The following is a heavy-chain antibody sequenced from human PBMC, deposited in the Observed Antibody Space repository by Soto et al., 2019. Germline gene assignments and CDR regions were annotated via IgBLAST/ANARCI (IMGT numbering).Heavy chain of an antibody. Sequence: QVQLQESGPGLVKPSQTLSLTCTVSGGSISSGDFYWSWIRQPPGKGLEWLGYIYYSGSTNYNPSLKSRVTISVDKSKNQFSLKLSSVTAADTAVYYCAREGRDYYDSSGYQNGDAFDIWGQGTMVTVSS. V-gene: IGHV4-30-4*01. CDR3: AREGRDYYDSSGYQNGDAFDI. J-gene: IGHJ3*02. CDR1: GGSISSGDFY. D-gene: IGHD3-22*01. CDR2: IYYSGST.